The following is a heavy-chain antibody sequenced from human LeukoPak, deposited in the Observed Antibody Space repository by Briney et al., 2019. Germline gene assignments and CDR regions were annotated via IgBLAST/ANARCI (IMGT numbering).Heavy chain of an antibody. CDR2: INPSGGST. J-gene: IGHJ5*02. D-gene: IGHD1-26*01. Sequence: ASVKVPCKPSGYTFTGYYIHWVRQAPGQGLECMGIINPSGGSTSYAQKFQGRVTMTRDMSTSTVYMELSSLRSEDTAVYYCARGGVGATTYVWFDPWGQGTLVTVSS. V-gene: IGHV1-46*01. CDR1: GYTFTGYY. CDR3: ARGGVGATTYVWFDP.